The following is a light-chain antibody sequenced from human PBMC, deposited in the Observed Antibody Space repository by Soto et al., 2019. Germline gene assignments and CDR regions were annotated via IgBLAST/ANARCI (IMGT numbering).Light chain of an antibody. J-gene: IGLJ2*01. CDR2: DTT. CDR1: GSNIGAGYD. V-gene: IGLV1-40*01. Sequence: QSVLTQPPSVSGAPGQRVTISCTGSGSNIGAGYDVHWYQQLPGVAPKLLIFDTTNRPSGVPGRFSGSKSGASASLAITGLLPEDEADFCCQSFDTNLNAVVFGGGTKLTVL. CDR3: QSFDTNLNAVV.